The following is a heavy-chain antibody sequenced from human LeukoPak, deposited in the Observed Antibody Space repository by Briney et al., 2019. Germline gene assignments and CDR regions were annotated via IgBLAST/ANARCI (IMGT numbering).Heavy chain of an antibody. CDR1: GFTFSSYS. CDR3: VRSPEIWGVVIASYFDY. Sequence: GGSLRLSCAASGFTFSSYSMNWVRQAPGKGLEWVSSISSSSSYIYYADSVKGRFTISRDNAKNSLYLQMNSLRAEDTAVYYCVRSPEIWGVVIASYFDYWGQGTLVTVSS. D-gene: IGHD2-21*01. J-gene: IGHJ4*02. CDR2: ISSSSSYI. V-gene: IGHV3-21*01.